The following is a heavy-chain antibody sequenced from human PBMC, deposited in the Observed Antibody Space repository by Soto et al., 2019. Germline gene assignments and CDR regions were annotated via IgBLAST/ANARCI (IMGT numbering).Heavy chain of an antibody. CDR2: MNPNSGNT. CDR1: GYTFTSYD. J-gene: IGHJ3*02. V-gene: IGHV1-8*01. CDR3: ATFWSGYHDAFDI. Sequence: ASVKVSCKASGYTFTSYDINWVRQATGQGLEWMGWMNPNSGNTGYAQKFQGRVPMTRITSISTAYMELSSLRSEDTAVYYCATFWSGYHDAFDIWGQGTMVTVSS. D-gene: IGHD3-3*01.